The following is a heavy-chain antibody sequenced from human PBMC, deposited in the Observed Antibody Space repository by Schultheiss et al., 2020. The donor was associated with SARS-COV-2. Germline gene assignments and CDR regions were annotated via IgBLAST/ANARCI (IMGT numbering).Heavy chain of an antibody. CDR2: IYYSGST. CDR1: GGSISSSSYY. Sequence: SETLSLTCTVSGGSISSSSYYWSWIRQPPGKGLEWIGYIYYSGSTNYNPSLKSRVTISVDTSKKQFSLKLSSVTAADTAVYYCARGEAVFQHWGQGTLVTVSS. CDR3: ARGEAVFQH. J-gene: IGHJ1*01. V-gene: IGHV4-61*01. D-gene: IGHD6-19*01.